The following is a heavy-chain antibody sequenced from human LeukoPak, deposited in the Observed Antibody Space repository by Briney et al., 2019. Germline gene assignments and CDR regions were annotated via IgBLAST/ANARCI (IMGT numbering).Heavy chain of an antibody. J-gene: IGHJ4*02. CDR1: EFTFSIYA. D-gene: IGHD3-22*01. CDR3: AKDRPNYYGSNGHYYRRGGDY. CDR2: IPSAGENT. V-gene: IGHV3-23*01. Sequence: GGSLRLSCAASEFTFSIYAMSWVRQAPGKGLEWVSFIPSAGENTFSPGSVKGRFTISRDNSRNTLYLQMNSLRAEDTAIYYCAKDRPNYYGSNGHYYRRGGDYWGQGTLVTVSS.